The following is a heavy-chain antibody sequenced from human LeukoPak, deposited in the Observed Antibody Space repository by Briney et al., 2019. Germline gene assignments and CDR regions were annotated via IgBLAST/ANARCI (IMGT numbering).Heavy chain of an antibody. J-gene: IGHJ6*03. CDR3: ARVNQYYDILTAGYYYYMDV. Sequence: SETLPLTCTVSGGSISSYYWSWIRQPPGKGLEWIGYICYSGSTNYNPSLKSRVTISVDTSKNQFSLKLSSVTAADTAVYYCARVNQYYDILTAGYYYYMDVWGKGTTVTISS. D-gene: IGHD3-9*01. V-gene: IGHV4-59*01. CDR1: GGSISSYY. CDR2: ICYSGST.